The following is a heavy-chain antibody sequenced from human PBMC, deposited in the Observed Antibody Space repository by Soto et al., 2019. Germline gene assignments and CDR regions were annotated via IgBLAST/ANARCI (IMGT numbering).Heavy chain of an antibody. CDR2: ISSSSSTI. V-gene: IGHV3-48*01. J-gene: IGHJ4*02. Sequence: GGSLRLSCAASGFTFSSYSMNWVLQAPGKGLEWVSYISSSSSTIYYADSVKGRFTISRDNAKNSLYLQMNSLRAEDTAVYYCARDLNLGSFDYWGQGTLVTVSS. CDR1: GFTFSSYS. CDR3: ARDLNLGSFDY.